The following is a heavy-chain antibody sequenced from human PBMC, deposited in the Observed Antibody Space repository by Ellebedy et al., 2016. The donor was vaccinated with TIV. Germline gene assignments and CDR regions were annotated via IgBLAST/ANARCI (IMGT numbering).Heavy chain of an antibody. CDR3: ARHSTPYSGYDTDFDF. Sequence: KVSCKGSGYSFSHYWIGWVRQMPGKGLEWIGIVYPEDSDTRYSTSFQGQVTISAANYISTAYLQWSSLKAWDTATYYCARHSTPYSGYDTDFDFWGQGTLVTVSS. J-gene: IGHJ4*02. D-gene: IGHD5-12*01. V-gene: IGHV5-51*01. CDR2: VYPEDSDT. CDR1: GYSFSHYW.